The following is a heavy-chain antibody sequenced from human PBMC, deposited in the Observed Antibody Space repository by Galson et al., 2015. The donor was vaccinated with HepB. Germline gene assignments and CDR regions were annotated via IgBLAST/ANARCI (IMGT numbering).Heavy chain of an antibody. CDR2: INARSTI. CDR1: GFTFSTYT. CDR3: ARPSEAGAFDI. J-gene: IGHJ3*02. Sequence: SLRLSCAASGFTFSTYTMNWVRQAPGKGLEWVSSINARSTIYYADSVKGRFTISRDNAKNSLYLQMNSLRAEDTAVYYCARPSEAGAFDIWGQGTMVTVSS. V-gene: IGHV3-69-1*02.